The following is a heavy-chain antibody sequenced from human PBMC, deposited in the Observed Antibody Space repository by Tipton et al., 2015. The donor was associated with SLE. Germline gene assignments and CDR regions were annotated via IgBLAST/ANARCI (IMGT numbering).Heavy chain of an antibody. V-gene: IGHV4-34*01. CDR2: INHSGST. CDR1: GGAFSGFY. CDR3: ARDRNTLSGVAPFGMDV. J-gene: IGHJ6*02. D-gene: IGHD3-3*01. Sequence: TLSLTCAVRGGAFSGFYWSWIRQPPGKGLERVGEINHSGSTNYNASLKSRVTISVDTSKNQFSLKLSSVTAADTAVYYCARDRNTLSGVAPFGMDVWAQGTPVTVSS.